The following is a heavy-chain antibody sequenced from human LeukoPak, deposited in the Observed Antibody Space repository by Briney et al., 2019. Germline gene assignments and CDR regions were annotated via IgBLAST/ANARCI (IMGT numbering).Heavy chain of an antibody. D-gene: IGHD7-27*01. J-gene: IGHJ5*02. V-gene: IGHV4-30-2*01. CDR1: GGSISSGDYS. Sequence: SETLSLTCAVSGGSISSGDYSWSWIRQPPGKGLEWIGYIYHSGSTYYNPSLKSRVTISVDRSKNQFSLKLSSVTAADTAVYYCARVLGGDWFDPWGQGTLVTVSS. CDR3: ARVLGGDWFDP. CDR2: IYHSGST.